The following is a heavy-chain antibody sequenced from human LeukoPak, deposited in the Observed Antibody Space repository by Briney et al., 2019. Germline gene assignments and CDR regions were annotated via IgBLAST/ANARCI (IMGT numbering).Heavy chain of an antibody. CDR3: ARWGTIEYDFWSGYYKGWFDP. Sequence: PSETLSLTCAVYGGSFSGYYWSWIRQPPGKGLESIGEINHSGSTNYNPSLKSRVTISVDTSKNQFSLKLSSVTAADTAVYYCARWGTIEYDFWSGYYKGWFDPWGQGTLVTVSS. J-gene: IGHJ5*02. CDR1: GGSFSGYY. D-gene: IGHD3-3*01. CDR2: INHSGST. V-gene: IGHV4-34*01.